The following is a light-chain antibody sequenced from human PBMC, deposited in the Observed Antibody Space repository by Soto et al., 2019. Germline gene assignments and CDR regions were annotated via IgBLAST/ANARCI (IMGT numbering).Light chain of an antibody. CDR2: EVS. V-gene: IGLV2-14*01. CDR3: ISYTSSSNRDV. Sequence: QSVLTQPASVSGSTGQSITISCTGTSSDVGGYNYVSWYQQHPGKAPKLMIYEVSNRPSGVSNRFSGSKSGNTASLTISGLQAEDEADYYCISYTSSSNRDVFGTGTKLTVL. J-gene: IGLJ1*01. CDR1: SSDVGGYNY.